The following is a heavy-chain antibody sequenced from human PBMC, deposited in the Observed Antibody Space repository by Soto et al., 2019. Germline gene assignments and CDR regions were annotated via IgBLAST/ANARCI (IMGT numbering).Heavy chain of an antibody. V-gene: IGHV3-30*18. D-gene: IGHD3-3*01. CDR1: GFSFSSYG. Sequence: SLRLSCAASGFSFSSYGMHWVRQAPGKGLEWVAVISYDGSNKYYADSVKGRFTIPRDNSKNTLYLQMNSLRAEDTAVYYCAKDQAEDFWGGYYHSVGYYYYYGMDVWGQGTTVTVSS. CDR2: ISYDGSNK. CDR3: AKDQAEDFWGGYYHSVGYYYYYGMDV. J-gene: IGHJ6*02.